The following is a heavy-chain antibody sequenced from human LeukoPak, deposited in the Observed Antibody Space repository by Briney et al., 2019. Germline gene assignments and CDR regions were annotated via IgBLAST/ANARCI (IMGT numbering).Heavy chain of an antibody. D-gene: IGHD5-18*01. CDR3: ASDGLRAYVDTGMVTGWFDP. CDR2: INPNSDGT. Sequence: ASVKVSCKASGYTFTGYYMHWVRQAPGQGLEWMGWINPNSDGTNYGQKFQGRVTMTRDTSISTAYMELSRLRSDDTAVYYCASDGLRAYVDTGMVTGWFDPWGQGTLVTVSS. V-gene: IGHV1-2*02. CDR1: GYTFTGYY. J-gene: IGHJ5*02.